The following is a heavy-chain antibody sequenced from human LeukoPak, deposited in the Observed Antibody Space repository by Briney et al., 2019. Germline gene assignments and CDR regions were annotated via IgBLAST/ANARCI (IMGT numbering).Heavy chain of an antibody. V-gene: IGHV1-2*02. D-gene: IGHD3-22*01. CDR1: GYTFTAYY. CDR3: ARDGPSIMIDFDY. CDR2: IHPNSGAT. J-gene: IGHJ4*02. Sequence: ASVKVSCKASGYTFTAYYLYWVRQARGQGLESMGWIHPNSGATNSAQKFQGRVTLTRDTSISTAYMELSGLKSDDTAVYYCARDGPSIMIDFDYWGQGTLVTVSS.